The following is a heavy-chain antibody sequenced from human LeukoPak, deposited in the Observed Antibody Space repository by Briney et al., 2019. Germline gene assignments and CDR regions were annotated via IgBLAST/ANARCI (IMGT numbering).Heavy chain of an antibody. J-gene: IGHJ4*02. V-gene: IGHV3-7*01. CDR2: IKQDGTEK. Sequence: GGSLRLSCAASKFTFNTYLMSWVRQAPGKGLEWVASIKQDGTEKYYVDSVKGRFTISRDNAKNSLYLQMNSLRAEDTGVYYCARDLDYWGQGTLVTVSS. CDR1: KFTFNTYL. CDR3: ARDLDY.